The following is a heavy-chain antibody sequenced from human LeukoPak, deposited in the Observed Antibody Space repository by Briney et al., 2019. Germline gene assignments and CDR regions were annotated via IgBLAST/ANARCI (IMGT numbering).Heavy chain of an antibody. CDR1: GYSFTSYW. Sequence: SGESLKISCKGSGYSFTSYWIGWVRQMPGKGLEWMGIIYPGDSDTRYSPSFQGQVTISADKSISTAYLQWSSLKASDTAMYYCARLLGSVVVTPDWYFDLWGRGTLVAVSS. CDR3: ARLLGSVVVTPDWYFDL. V-gene: IGHV5-51*01. CDR2: IYPGDSDT. J-gene: IGHJ2*01. D-gene: IGHD2-21*02.